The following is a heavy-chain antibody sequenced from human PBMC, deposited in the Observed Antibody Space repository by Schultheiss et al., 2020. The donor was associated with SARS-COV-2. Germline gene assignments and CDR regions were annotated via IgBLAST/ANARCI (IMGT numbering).Heavy chain of an antibody. V-gene: IGHV3-33*01. CDR3: ARDRTGNSGGHFDL. CDR1: GFTFSSYG. D-gene: IGHD5-12*01. J-gene: IGHJ2*01. Sequence: SCAASGFTFSSYGMHWVRQAPGKGLEWVAVIWYDGSNKYYADSVKGRFTISRDNARNSLYLQMNSLRAEDTAVYYCARDRTGNSGGHFDLWGRGTLVTVSS. CDR2: IWYDGSNK.